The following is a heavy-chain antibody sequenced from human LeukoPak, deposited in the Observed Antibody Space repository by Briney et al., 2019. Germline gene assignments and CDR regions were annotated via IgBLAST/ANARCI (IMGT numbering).Heavy chain of an antibody. CDR1: EFMFGSFG. CDR2: ISSGSDYI. J-gene: IGHJ4*02. D-gene: IGHD1-26*01. CDR3: ARGGGAPPYYFDL. Sequence: GGSLRLSCAAYEFMFGSFGMNWVRQAPGKGLEWVSSISSGSDYIYYSDSVKGRFTISRDNAEKSLFLQMNSLRAEDTAVYYCARGGGAPPYYFDLWGQGTPVTVSS. V-gene: IGHV3-21*01.